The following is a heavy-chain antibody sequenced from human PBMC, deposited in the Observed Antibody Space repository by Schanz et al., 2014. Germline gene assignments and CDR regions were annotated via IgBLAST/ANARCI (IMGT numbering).Heavy chain of an antibody. Sequence: QVQLVQSGAEVKKPGASVKVSCKASGYTFTTYAISWVRQAPGQGLEWMGWISGYSGNTNYAQKVQARVTMTTDTPTSTAYMELRNLRSDDTAVYYCARGQYFDYWGQGTLVTVSS. V-gene: IGHV1-18*01. CDR3: ARGQYFDY. CDR2: ISGYSGNT. J-gene: IGHJ4*02. CDR1: GYTFTTYA.